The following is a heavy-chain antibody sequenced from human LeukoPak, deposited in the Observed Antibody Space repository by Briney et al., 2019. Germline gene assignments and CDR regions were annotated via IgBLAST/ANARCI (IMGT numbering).Heavy chain of an antibody. CDR3: ARGPPRGKYYYMDV. D-gene: IGHD1-1*01. V-gene: IGHV3-13*01. CDR1: GFTFSSFD. CDR2: IETASDT. J-gene: IGHJ6*03. Sequence: PGGSLRLSCAASGFTFSSFDIHWVRQPTGQGREWVPTIETASDTYYPGSVEGRFTRSRDNAKNSLYLQMNSLTAGDTAVYYCARGPPRGKYYYMDVWGKGTTVTVSS.